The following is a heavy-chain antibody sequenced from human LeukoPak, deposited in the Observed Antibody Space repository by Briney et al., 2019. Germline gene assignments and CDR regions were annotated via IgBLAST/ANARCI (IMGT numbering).Heavy chain of an antibody. J-gene: IGHJ4*02. CDR3: ARDAVAAAGSFDY. CDR1: GFTFSSFS. Sequence: GGSLRLSCAASGFTFSSFSMNWVRQAPGKGLEWVSSISSSSSYIYYADSVKGRFTISRDNAKNSLYLQMNSLRAEDTAVYYCARDAVAAAGSFDYWGQGTLVTVSS. D-gene: IGHD6-13*01. CDR2: ISSSSSYI. V-gene: IGHV3-21*01.